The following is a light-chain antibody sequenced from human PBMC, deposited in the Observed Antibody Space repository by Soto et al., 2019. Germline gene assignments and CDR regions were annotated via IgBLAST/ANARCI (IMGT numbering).Light chain of an antibody. Sequence: IQETQSPSSLSASIGDTVTISYRASQGIATGLAWYQQKRGAPPKLLIYDASTLERGIPSRFSGRGSGTHFILPIISLQPEDFAPYYCQQFNSLFGQGTRLEIK. J-gene: IGKJ5*01. V-gene: IGKV1-13*02. CDR3: QQFNSL. CDR2: DAS. CDR1: QGIATG.